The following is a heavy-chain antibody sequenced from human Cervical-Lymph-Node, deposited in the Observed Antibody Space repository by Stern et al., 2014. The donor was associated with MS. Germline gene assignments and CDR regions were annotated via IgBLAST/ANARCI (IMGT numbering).Heavy chain of an antibody. D-gene: IGHD2-15*01. J-gene: IGHJ6*02. CDR2: IWYDGSNK. CDR1: GFTFSSYG. Sequence: VQLVESGGGVVQPGRSLRLSCAASGFTFSSYGMHWVRQAPGKGLEWVAVIWYDGSNKYYADSVKGRFTISRDNSKNTLYLQRNSLRAEDTAVYYCARETRGYCSGGSCYSYYYYGMDVWGQGTTVTVSS. V-gene: IGHV3-33*01. CDR3: ARETRGYCSGGSCYSYYYYGMDV.